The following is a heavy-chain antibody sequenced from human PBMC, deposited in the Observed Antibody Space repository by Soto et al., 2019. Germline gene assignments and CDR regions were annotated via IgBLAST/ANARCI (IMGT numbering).Heavy chain of an antibody. J-gene: IGHJ4*02. Sequence: PSETLSLTCTVSGGSISSSSYYWGWIRQPPGKGLEWIGSIYYSGSTYYNPSLKSRVTISADTTKNQFSLKLTSVTAADTAVYYCARPRQSIAVAGSGVIPYYLDYWGQGTLVTVSS. CDR1: GGSISSSSYY. CDR3: ARPRQSIAVAGSGVIPYYLDY. CDR2: IYYSGST. D-gene: IGHD6-19*01. V-gene: IGHV4-39*01.